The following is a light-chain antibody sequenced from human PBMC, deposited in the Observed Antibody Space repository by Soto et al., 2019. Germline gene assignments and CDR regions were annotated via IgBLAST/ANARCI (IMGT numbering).Light chain of an antibody. J-gene: IGLJ1*01. V-gene: IGLV2-8*01. CDR1: SSDVGGYNY. CDR2: EVS. Sequence: QSVLTQPPSASGSPGQSVTISCTGTSSDVGGYNYVSWYQQHPGIAPKLMIYEVSKRPSGVPDRFSGSKSGNTASLTVSGLQAEDEADYYCSSYAGSTNLFGTGTKVTVL. CDR3: SSYAGSTNL.